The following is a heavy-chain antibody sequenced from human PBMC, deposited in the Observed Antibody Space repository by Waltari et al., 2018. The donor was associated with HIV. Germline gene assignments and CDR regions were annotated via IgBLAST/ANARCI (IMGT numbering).Heavy chain of an antibody. CDR2: ISSSGSTI. CDR3: ARGRNDSSGYCFDY. Sequence: EVQLVESGGGSVQPGGSLRLSCAASGFTFSRYEMNWVRQAPGKGLEWVSYISSSGSTIYYADSVKGRFTISRDNAKNSLYLQMNSLRAEDTAVYYCARGRNDSSGYCFDYWGQGTLVTVSS. D-gene: IGHD3-22*01. J-gene: IGHJ4*02. V-gene: IGHV3-48*03. CDR1: GFTFSRYE.